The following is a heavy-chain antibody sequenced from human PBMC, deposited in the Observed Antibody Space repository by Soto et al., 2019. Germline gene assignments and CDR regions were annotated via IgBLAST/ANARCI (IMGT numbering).Heavy chain of an antibody. CDR1: GGSISSYY. J-gene: IGHJ4*02. CDR2: IYYNVNT. CDR3: ARSYGGTLDY. V-gene: IGHV4-59*08. Sequence: SETLSLTCTVSGGSISSYYWSWIRQPPGKGLEWIGYIYYNVNTNYNPSLKSRVTISVDTSKNQFSLKLSSVTAADTAVYYCARSYGGTLDYWGQGTLVTVSS. D-gene: IGHD4-17*01.